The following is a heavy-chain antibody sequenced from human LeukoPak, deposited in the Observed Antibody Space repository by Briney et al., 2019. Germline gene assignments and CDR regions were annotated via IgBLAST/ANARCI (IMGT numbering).Heavy chain of an antibody. D-gene: IGHD2-15*01. CDR3: ARELAASSWYGMDV. CDR2: ISAYNGNT. CDR1: GYTFTSYG. V-gene: IGHV1-18*01. J-gene: IGHJ6*02. Sequence: ASVKVSCKASGYTFTSYGISWVRQAPGQGLEWMGWISAYNGNTNYAQKLQGRVTITTDTSPSTAYMELRSLRSDDPAVYYCARELAASSWYGMDVWGQGTTVTVSS.